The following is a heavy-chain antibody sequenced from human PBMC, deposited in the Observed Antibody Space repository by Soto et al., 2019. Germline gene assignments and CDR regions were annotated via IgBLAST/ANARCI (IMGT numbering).Heavy chain of an antibody. CDR1: GFTFSSYA. V-gene: IGHV3-30-3*01. J-gene: IGHJ4*02. CDR3: ARVSQGSGWYFDY. Sequence: GGSLRLSCAASGFTFSSYAMHWVRQAPGKGLEWVAVISYDGSNKYYADSVKGRFTISRDYSKNTLYLQMNSLRAEDTAVYYCARVSQGSGWYFDYWGQGTLVTVSS. CDR2: ISYDGSNK. D-gene: IGHD6-19*01.